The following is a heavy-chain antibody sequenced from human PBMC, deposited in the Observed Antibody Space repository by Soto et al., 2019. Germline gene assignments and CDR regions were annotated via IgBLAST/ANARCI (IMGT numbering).Heavy chain of an antibody. CDR3: ARDDVDTAMPYGMDV. CDR1: GGTFSSYA. V-gene: IGHV1-69*12. Sequence: QVQLVQSGAEVKKPGSSVKVSCKASGGTFSSYAISWVRQAPGQGLEWMGGIIPIFGTANYAQKFQGRVTITADESQSTAYMELSRLRSEDTAVYYCARDDVDTAMPYGMDVWGQGTTVTVSS. CDR2: IIPIFGTA. J-gene: IGHJ6*02. D-gene: IGHD5-18*01.